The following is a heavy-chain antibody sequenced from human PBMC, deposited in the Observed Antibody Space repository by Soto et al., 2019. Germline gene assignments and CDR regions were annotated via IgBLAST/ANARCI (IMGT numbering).Heavy chain of an antibody. V-gene: IGHV2-70*11. J-gene: IGHJ3*02. D-gene: IGHD3-9*01. CDR3: ARIPRYYDVLTRTWDWYPFDI. CDR2: IDWDDAK. CDR1: GFSLSTNGFC. Sequence: SGPTLVNPTQTLTLTCTFSGFSLSTNGFCVTWIRQPPGKALEWLARIDWDDAKYYSTSLKSRLTISKDTSKNQVVLTMTNMDPVDTATYYCARIPRYYDVLTRTWDWYPFDIWGQGTSVTVSS.